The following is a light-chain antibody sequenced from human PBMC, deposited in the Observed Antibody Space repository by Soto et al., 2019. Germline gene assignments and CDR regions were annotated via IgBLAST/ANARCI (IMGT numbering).Light chain of an antibody. J-gene: IGKJ5*01. CDR3: QQANSFPIT. CDR1: QGISSW. V-gene: IGKV1-12*01. CDR2: DVS. Sequence: DIQMTQSPSSVSASVGDRVTITCRASQGISSWLAWYQHKPGKAPNLLIYDVSSLESGVPSRFSVSGSWTDFTLTISSLQPDDFATYYCQQANSFPITFGQGTRLEIK.